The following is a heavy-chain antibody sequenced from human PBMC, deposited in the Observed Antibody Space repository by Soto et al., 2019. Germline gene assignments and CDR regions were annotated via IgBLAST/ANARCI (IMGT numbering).Heavy chain of an antibody. J-gene: IGHJ6*02. D-gene: IGHD3-22*01. CDR1: GGTFSSYA. CDR3: ARVDSAQNYYDSSGYYYYYYGMDV. Sequence: GASVKVSCKXSGGTFSSYAISWVRQAPGQGLEWMGGIIPIFGTANYAQKFQGRVTITADESTSTAYMELSSLRSEDTAVYYCARVDSAQNYYDSSGYYYYYYGMDVWGQGTTVTVSS. CDR2: IIPIFGTA. V-gene: IGHV1-69*13.